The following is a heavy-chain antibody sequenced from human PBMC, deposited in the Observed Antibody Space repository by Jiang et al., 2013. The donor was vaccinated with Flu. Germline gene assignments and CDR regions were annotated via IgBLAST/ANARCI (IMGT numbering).Heavy chain of an antibody. Sequence: GVVQPGRSLRLSCAASGFTFSSYGMHWVRQAPGKGLEWVAIISYDGSNKDYADSVKGRFTISRDNSKNTVYLQMNSLRDEDTAVYYCARPPGVGATVWRDAFDIWGQGTMVTVSS. CDR1: GFTFSSYG. J-gene: IGHJ3*02. CDR3: ARPPGVGATVWRDAFDI. D-gene: IGHD1-26*01. CDR2: ISYDGSNK. V-gene: IGHV3-30-3*01.